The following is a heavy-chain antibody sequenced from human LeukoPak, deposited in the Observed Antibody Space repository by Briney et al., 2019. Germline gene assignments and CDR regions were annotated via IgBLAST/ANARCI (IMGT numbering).Heavy chain of an antibody. V-gene: IGHV3-30-3*01. D-gene: IGHD3-3*01. Sequence: GGSLRLSCAASGFCSHYAMHWVRQAPGKGLEWVALISYDGSNKYYADSVKGRFTISRDNSKNTLYLQMNSLRAEDTAVYYCARKINSRTAELRFLEWLSPSFDYWGQGTLVTVSS. CDR1: GFCSHYA. CDR2: ISYDGSNK. J-gene: IGHJ4*02. CDR3: ARKINSRTAELRFLEWLSPSFDY.